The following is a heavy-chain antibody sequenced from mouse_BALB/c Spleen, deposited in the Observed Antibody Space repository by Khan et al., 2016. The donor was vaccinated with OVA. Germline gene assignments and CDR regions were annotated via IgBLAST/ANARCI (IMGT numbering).Heavy chain of an antibody. D-gene: IGHD2-14*01. Sequence: EVELVESGGGLVQPGGSLKLSCAASGFTFSGYGMSWVRKTPDKRLELVATINSNGGTSYYPDSVKGRFTISRDNAKHTLHLQMSSLKSEVTAMYYCARVYYRYDEGYWYFDVLGAGTTVTVSS. CDR3: ARVYYRYDEGYWYFDV. CDR2: INSNGGTS. CDR1: GFTFSGYG. V-gene: IGHV5-6-3*01. J-gene: IGHJ1*01.